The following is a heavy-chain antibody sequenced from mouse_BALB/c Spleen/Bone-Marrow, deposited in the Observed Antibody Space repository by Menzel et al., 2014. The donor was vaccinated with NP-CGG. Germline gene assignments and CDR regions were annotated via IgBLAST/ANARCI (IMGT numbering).Heavy chain of an antibody. CDR1: GYTFTDYN. CDR2: IYPYNGGT. J-gene: IGHJ4*01. V-gene: IGHV1S29*02. Sequence: EVKLVESGPELVKPGASVKISCKASGYTFTDYNMQWVKQSHGKSLEWIGYIYPYNGGTGYNQKFRSKATLTVDSSSSTAYMELRSLTSEDSAVYYCAREGGYYDAMDYWGQGPSVTVSS. CDR3: AREGGYYDAMDY. D-gene: IGHD2-2*01.